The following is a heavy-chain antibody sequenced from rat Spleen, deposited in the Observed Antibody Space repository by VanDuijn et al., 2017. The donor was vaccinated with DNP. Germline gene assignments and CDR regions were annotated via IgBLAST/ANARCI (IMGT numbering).Heavy chain of an antibody. CDR2: ISPSGGST. V-gene: IGHV5-25*01. CDR1: GFTFSNYD. Sequence: EVQLVESGGGLVQPGRSLKLSCAASGFTFSNYDMAWVRQAPTKGLEWVASISPSGGSTYYRDSVKGRFTVSRDNAKSSLYLQMDSLRSEDTATYYCARHDFTRDAMDAWGQGTSVTVSS. J-gene: IGHJ4*01. D-gene: IGHD1-3*01. CDR3: ARHDFTRDAMDA.